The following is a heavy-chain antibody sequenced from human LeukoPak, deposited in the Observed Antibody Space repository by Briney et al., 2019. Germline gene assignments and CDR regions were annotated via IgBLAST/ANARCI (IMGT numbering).Heavy chain of an antibody. CDR1: GGSVSSGSYY. CDR2: IYYSGST. Sequence: SETLSLTCTVSGGSVSSGSYYWSWIRQPPGKGLEWIGYIYYSGSTNYNPSLKSRVTISVDTSKNQFSLKLSSVTAADTAVYYCARAASDFSSGYYYYYMDVWGKGTTVTVSS. CDR3: ARAASDFSSGYYYYYMDV. D-gene: IGHD3-3*01. V-gene: IGHV4-61*01. J-gene: IGHJ6*03.